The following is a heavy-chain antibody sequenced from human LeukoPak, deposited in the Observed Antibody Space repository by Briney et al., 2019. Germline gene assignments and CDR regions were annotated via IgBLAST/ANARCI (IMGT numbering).Heavy chain of an antibody. V-gene: IGHV3-48*04. J-gene: IGHJ4*02. CDR1: GFTFSSYS. Sequence: GGSLRLSCAASGFTFSSYSMNWVRQAPGKGLEWVSYISSSSSTIYYADSVKGRFTISRDNAKNPLYLQMNSLRAEDTAVYYCARVRREGDYVSHFDYWGQGTLVTVSS. CDR3: ARVRREGDYVSHFDY. D-gene: IGHD4-17*01. CDR2: ISSSSSTI.